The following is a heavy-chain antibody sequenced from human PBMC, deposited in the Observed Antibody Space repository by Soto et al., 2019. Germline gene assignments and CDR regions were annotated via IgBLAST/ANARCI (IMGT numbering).Heavy chain of an antibody. J-gene: IGHJ4*02. CDR2: IYYSGST. D-gene: IGHD1-7*01. CDR3: ATYNWNYTY. CDR1: GGSISSSSYY. V-gene: IGHV4-39*01. Sequence: SETLSLTCTVSGGSISSSSYYWGWILQPPGKGLEWIGSIYYSGSTYYNPSLKSRVTISVDTSKNQFSLKLSSVTAADTAVYYCATYNWNYTYWGQGTLVTVSS.